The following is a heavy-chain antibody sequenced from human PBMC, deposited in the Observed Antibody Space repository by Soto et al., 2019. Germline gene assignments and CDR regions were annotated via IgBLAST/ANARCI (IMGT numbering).Heavy chain of an antibody. V-gene: IGHV3-30*03. CDR3: ARVSCSSISWVTQFDN. CDR1: GFRFRTRA. D-gene: IGHD2-2*01. J-gene: IGHJ4*02. CDR2: ISFDGNNI. Sequence: PGGSLRLSCAASGFRFRTRAMSWVRQAPGKGLEWVAVISFDGNNIYYADSVRGRFTISRESSSSMLYLQMNNLKPEDSAIYYCARVSCSSISWVTQFDNWGQGTLVTVSS.